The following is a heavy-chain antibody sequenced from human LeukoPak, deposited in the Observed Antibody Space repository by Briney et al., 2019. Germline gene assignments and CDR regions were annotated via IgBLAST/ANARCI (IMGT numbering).Heavy chain of an antibody. CDR2: ISAYNGNT. CDR3: ARGLPPTYYYDSSGYYGYYFDY. J-gene: IGHJ4*02. D-gene: IGHD3-22*01. V-gene: IGHV1-18*01. CDR1: GYTFTSYG. Sequence: GASAKVSCKASGYTFTSYGISWVRQAPGQGLEWMGWISAYNGNTNYAQKLQGRVTMTTDTSTSTAYMELRSLRSDDTAVYYCARGLPPTYYYDSSGYYGYYFDYWGQGTLVTVSS.